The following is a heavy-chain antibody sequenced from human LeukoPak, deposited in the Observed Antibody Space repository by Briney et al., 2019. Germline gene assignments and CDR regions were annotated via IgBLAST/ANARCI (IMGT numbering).Heavy chain of an antibody. CDR2: INSHETST. Sequence: PGGSLRLSCAASGFTFSNYWMYWFRQAPGKGLVWASRINSHETSTTYADSVKGRFTISRDNAKNTLYLQMNSLRAEDTAVYFCARYYYDSSGYYFFDHWGQGTLVTVSS. V-gene: IGHV3-74*01. D-gene: IGHD3-22*01. J-gene: IGHJ4*02. CDR3: ARYYYDSSGYYFFDH. CDR1: GFTFSNYW.